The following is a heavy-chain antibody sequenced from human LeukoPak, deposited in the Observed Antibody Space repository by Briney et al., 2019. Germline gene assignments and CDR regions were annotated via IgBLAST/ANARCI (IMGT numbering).Heavy chain of an antibody. V-gene: IGHV1-2*02. D-gene: IGHD6-19*01. CDR3: ARVLFYSSGNKSNRVDY. Sequence: ASVKVSCRASGYTFTGYYIHWVRQAPGQGLEWMGWINPDSGGTNYAQKFQGRVTMTRDTSIRTAYMELSRLRSDDTAVYYCARVLFYSSGNKSNRVDYWGQGTLVTVSS. CDR1: GYTFTGYY. CDR2: INPDSGGT. J-gene: IGHJ4*02.